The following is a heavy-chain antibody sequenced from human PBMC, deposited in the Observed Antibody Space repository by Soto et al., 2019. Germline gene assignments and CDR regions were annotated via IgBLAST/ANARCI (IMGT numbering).Heavy chain of an antibody. CDR2: IKSKTDGGTT. CDR1: GFTFSNAW. V-gene: IGHV3-15*01. CDR3: TTGWGILTYYYDSSGYYNY. J-gene: IGHJ4*02. D-gene: IGHD3-22*01. Sequence: PGGSLRLSCAASGFTFSNAWMSWVRQAPGKGLEWVGRIKSKTDGGTTDYAAPVKGRFTISRDDSKNTLYLQMNSLKTEDTAVYYCTTGWGILTYYYDSSGYYNYWGQGTLVTVSS.